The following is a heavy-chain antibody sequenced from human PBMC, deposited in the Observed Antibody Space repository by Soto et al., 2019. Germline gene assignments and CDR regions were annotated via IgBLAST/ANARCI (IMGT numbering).Heavy chain of an antibody. D-gene: IGHD2-2*01. J-gene: IGHJ4*02. CDR2: IHNSGNI. CDR3: AREDCSSTSCHDNYYFDY. Sequence: PSETLSLTCTVSGGTISSGDDHWSWIRQPPGKGLEWIGKIHNSGNIYYNPSLKSRLSISVDTSKNQFSLKLSSVTAADTAVYYCAREDCSSTSCHDNYYFDYWGQGTLVTVS. V-gene: IGHV4-30-4*01. CDR1: GGTISSGDDH.